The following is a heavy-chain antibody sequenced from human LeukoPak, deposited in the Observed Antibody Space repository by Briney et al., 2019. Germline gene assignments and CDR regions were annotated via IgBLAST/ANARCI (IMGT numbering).Heavy chain of an antibody. V-gene: IGHV4-30-2*01. J-gene: IGHJ5*02. Sequence: PSQSLSLTCAVHGGSISSGGYSWSWIRQPPGKGLEWIGHIYHSVCTYYNPSLKSRVTISEDRSKSQFSLELSSVSATDTAVYYEAIAAVVAAMPFSCFDPWGQGTLVTVSS. CDR3: AIAAVVAAMPFSCFDP. D-gene: IGHD2-15*01. CDR2: IYHSVCT. CDR1: GGSISSGGYS.